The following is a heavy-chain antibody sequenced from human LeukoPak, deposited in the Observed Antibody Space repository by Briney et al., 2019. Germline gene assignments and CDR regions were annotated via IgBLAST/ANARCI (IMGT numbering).Heavy chain of an antibody. J-gene: IGHJ5*02. D-gene: IGHD2-15*01. Sequence: KSSETLSLTCAVYGGSFSGYYWSWIRQPPGKGLEWIGEINHSGSTNYNPSLKSRVTISVDTSKNQFSLKLSSVTAEDTAVYYCAKVNIPQYCSGGSCYQNWFDPWGQGTLVTVSS. V-gene: IGHV4-34*01. CDR1: GGSFSGYY. CDR2: INHSGST. CDR3: AKVNIPQYCSGGSCYQNWFDP.